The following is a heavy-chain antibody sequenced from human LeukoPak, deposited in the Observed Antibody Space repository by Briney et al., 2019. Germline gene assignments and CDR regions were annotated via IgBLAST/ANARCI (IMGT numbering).Heavy chain of an antibody. V-gene: IGHV1-18*01. J-gene: IGHJ4*02. CDR2: INGYSGDT. CDR1: GFTFNSYG. D-gene: IGHD1-26*01. Sequence: GASMKVSCKASGFTFNSYGFMWVRQAPGQGLEWMGWINGYSGDTDYAQKFQGRVTMTTDTPRSTAYMELRSLRSDDTAMYYCARITVGAADSWGQGTLVTVSS. CDR3: ARITVGAADS.